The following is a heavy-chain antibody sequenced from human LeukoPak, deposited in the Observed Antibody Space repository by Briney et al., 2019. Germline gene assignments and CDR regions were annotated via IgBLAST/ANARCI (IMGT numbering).Heavy chain of an antibody. V-gene: IGHV3-13*01. D-gene: IGHD1-26*01. Sequence: GGSLRLSCAASGFTFSSYDMHWVRQATGKGLEWVSAIGTAGDTYYPGSVKGRFTISRENAKNSLYLQMNNLRAEDTAVYYCAKDEDYTISGNYYDALDVWGQGTLVTVS. CDR3: AKDEDYTISGNYYDALDV. J-gene: IGHJ3*01. CDR1: GFTFSSYD. CDR2: IGTAGDT.